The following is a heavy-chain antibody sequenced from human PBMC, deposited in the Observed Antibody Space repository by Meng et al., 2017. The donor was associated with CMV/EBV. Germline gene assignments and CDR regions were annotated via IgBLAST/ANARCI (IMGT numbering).Heavy chain of an antibody. CDR2: IGSSSSTI. CDR3: ARGQDYDFWSGSY. J-gene: IGHJ4*02. Sequence: GGSLRLSCAASGFTFSSYSMNWVRQAPGKGLEWVSYIGSSSSTIYYADSVKGRFTISRDNAKNSLYLQMNSLRAEDTAVYYCARGQDYDFWSGSYWGQGTLVTVSS. V-gene: IGHV3-48*04. CDR1: GFTFSSYS. D-gene: IGHD3-3*01.